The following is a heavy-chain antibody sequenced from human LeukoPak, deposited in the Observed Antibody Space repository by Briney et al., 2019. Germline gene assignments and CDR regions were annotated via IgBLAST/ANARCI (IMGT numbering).Heavy chain of an antibody. D-gene: IGHD3-10*01. CDR2: IYSGGNT. Sequence: GGSLRLSCAASGFTVSRNYMSWVRQAPGKGLEWVSVIYSGGNTYYADLVKGRFTISRDNSKNTLYLQINSLTAEDTAVYYCANLPRGDYWGLGTLVTVSS. CDR3: ANLPRGDY. CDR1: GFTVSRNY. V-gene: IGHV3-53*01. J-gene: IGHJ4*02.